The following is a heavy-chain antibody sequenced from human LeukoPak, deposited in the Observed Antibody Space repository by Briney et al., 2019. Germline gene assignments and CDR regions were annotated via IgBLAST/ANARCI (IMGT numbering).Heavy chain of an antibody. V-gene: IGHV4-39*01. CDR1: GGSISSSSYY. J-gene: IGHJ3*02. Sequence: PSETLSLTCTVSGGSISSSSYYWGWIRQPPGKGLEWIGSIYYSGSTYYNPSLKSRVTISVDTSKNQFSLKLSSVTAADTAVYYCARALGGYSYAGGAFDIWGQGTMVTVSS. CDR3: ARALGGYSYAGGAFDI. D-gene: IGHD5-18*01. CDR2: IYYSGST.